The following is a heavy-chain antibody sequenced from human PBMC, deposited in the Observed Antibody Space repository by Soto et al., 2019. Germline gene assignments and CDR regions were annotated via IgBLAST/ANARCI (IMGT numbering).Heavy chain of an antibody. Sequence: QLQLQESGPGLVKPSETLSLTCTVSGGSITGAYYYWGWIRQSPGKGLEYIGSIHYSGRTYYNPSPPVRVTLSVGTSRTQSVLRLVSVTAADTAVYYCARHGSGTYYPIDYWCQGTLFTVSS. CDR1: GGSITGAYYY. V-gene: IGHV4-39*01. J-gene: IGHJ4*02. CDR3: ARHGSGTYYPIDY. CDR2: IHYSGRT. D-gene: IGHD3-10*01.